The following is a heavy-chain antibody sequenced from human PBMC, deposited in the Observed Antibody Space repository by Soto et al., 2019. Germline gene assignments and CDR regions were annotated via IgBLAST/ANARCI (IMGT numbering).Heavy chain of an antibody. Sequence: ASVKVSCKTSGPTFIAYYIHWVRQAPGQGLEWMGWIFPNSGATNYAQKFQGRVTLTRDTSLSTGYMDLTRLTSDDTAVYYCARGRSLKWNWFDRWGQGTLVTVSS. CDR3: ARGRSLKWNWFDR. J-gene: IGHJ5*02. CDR1: GPTFIAYY. D-gene: IGHD2-15*01. V-gene: IGHV1-2*02. CDR2: IFPNSGAT.